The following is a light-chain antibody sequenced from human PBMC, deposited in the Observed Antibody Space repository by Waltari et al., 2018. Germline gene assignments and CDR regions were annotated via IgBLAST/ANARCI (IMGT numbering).Light chain of an antibody. CDR3: QLYDSAWT. Sequence: IVLTQSPGTLSLSPGDVATLSCRTSQSVSTSYVAWYQQKPGQAPRPIIYDTSSRATGIPDRFSGSGSGTDFTLTISSLKPEDFAVYYCQLYDSAWTFGQGTKVEIK. CDR1: QSVSTSY. V-gene: IGKV3-20*01. J-gene: IGKJ1*01. CDR2: DTS.